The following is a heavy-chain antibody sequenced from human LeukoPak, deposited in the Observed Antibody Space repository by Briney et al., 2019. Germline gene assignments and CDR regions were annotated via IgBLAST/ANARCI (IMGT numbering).Heavy chain of an antibody. D-gene: IGHD6-13*01. CDR3: ASIPRYSSSWYSGGY. CDR1: GVTLSSYA. V-gene: IGHV3-23*01. CDR2: ISSSGSGGNT. J-gene: IGHJ4*02. Sequence: PGGSLRLSCAASGVTLSSYAMSWARQAPGKGLEWVSGISSSGSGGNTYYADSVKGRFTISRDSSKNTLFLHMNTLRAEDTAVYYCASIPRYSSSWYSGGYWGQGTLVTVSS.